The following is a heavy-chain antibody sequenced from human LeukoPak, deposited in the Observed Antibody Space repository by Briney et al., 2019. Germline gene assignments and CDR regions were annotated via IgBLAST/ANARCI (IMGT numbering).Heavy chain of an antibody. D-gene: IGHD2-15*01. CDR1: GLTLSRCA. V-gene: IGHV3-23*01. CDR3: AKELRPNDN. CDR2: ISISGDT. Sequence: PGGSLRLSCAASGLTLSRCAMSWVRHAPGKGLEWVSSISISGDTYYADSVKGRFTLSRDNSMDTLYLQMSSLRVEDTAVYYCAKELRPNDNSGQGTMVTVSS. J-gene: IGHJ3*02.